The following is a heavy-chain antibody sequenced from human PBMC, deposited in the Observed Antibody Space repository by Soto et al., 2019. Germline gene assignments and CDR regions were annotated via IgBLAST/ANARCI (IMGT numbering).Heavy chain of an antibody. CDR1: GGSISSSSYY. J-gene: IGHJ4*02. V-gene: IGHV4-39*07. CDR2: IYYSGST. D-gene: IGHD6-13*01. Sequence: PSETLSLTCTVSGGSISSSSYYWGWIRQPPGKGLEWIGSIYYSGSTYYNPSLKSRVTISVDTSKNQFSLKLSSVTAADTAVYYCASSSSWQPPIDYWGQGTQVTVSS. CDR3: ASSSSWQPPIDY.